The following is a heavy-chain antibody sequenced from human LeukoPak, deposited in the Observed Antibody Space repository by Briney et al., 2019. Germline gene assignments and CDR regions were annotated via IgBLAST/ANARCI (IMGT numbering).Heavy chain of an antibody. CDR3: ARGGIQDY. J-gene: IGHJ4*02. Sequence: GASVKVSCKASGYTFTNYGISWVRQAPGQGLEWMGWMSALNGNTNYQHKFQGRVTMTTDTSKNTAYMELRSLRSDDTAVYYCARGGIQDYWGQATLVTVSS. V-gene: IGHV1-18*01. CDR1: GYTFTNYG. CDR2: MSALNGNT.